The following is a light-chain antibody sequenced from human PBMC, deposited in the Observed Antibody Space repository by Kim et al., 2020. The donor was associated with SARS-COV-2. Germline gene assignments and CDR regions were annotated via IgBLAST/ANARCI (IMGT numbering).Light chain of an antibody. V-gene: IGLV2-14*04. CDR2: DVN. Sequence: QSITSSYTGTSSDVGGYNYVSWYQQHPGKVPKLMIYDVNKRPSWVSNRFSGSKSGNTASLTISGLQAEDEADYYCSSYTSSGTLYVFGTGTKVTVL. CDR1: SSDVGGYNY. CDR3: SSYTSSGTLYV. J-gene: IGLJ1*01.